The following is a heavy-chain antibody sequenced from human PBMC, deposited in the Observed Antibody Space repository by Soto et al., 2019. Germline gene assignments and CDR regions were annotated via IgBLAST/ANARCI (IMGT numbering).Heavy chain of an antibody. CDR1: GFTFSTYT. J-gene: IGHJ6*02. CDR3: AREGFDSSSPYYYYGMDV. CDR2: INPRSIYT. D-gene: IGHD6-6*01. Sequence: EVQLVESGGGLVKPGGSLRLSCAASGFTFSTYTMNWVRQAPGKGLEWVSSINPRSIYTYYADSVKGRFTISRDNAKNSLYLQMNSLRTEDTAVYYCAREGFDSSSPYYYYGMDVWGQGTTVTVSS. V-gene: IGHV3-21*01.